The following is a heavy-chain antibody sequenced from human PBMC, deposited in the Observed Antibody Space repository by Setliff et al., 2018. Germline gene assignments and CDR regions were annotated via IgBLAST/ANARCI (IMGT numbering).Heavy chain of an antibody. D-gene: IGHD2-2*01. CDR2: IKEDGSEK. CDR1: GFTFSSYG. V-gene: IGHV3-7*01. CDR3: VKMAGYCSSTSCSYYYYYMDV. Sequence: LRLSCAASGFTFSSYGMHWVRQAPGKGLEWVANIKEDGSEKYYMDSVKGRFTMSRDNAKNSLYLQMNSLRAEDTAVYYCVKMAGYCSSTSCSYYYYYMDVWGKGTTVTV. J-gene: IGHJ6*03.